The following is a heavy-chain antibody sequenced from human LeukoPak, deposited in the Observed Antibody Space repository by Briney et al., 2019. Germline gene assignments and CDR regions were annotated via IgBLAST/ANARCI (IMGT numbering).Heavy chain of an antibody. CDR1: GGSISSSSYY. Sequence: KPSETLSLTCTVSGGSISSSSYYWGWIRQPPGKGLEWIGSIYYSGSTYYNPSLKSRVTISVDTSKNQFSLKLSSVTAADTAVYYCARPREGSGWGSCWFDPWGQGTLVTVSS. V-gene: IGHV4-39*01. CDR3: ARPREGSGWGSCWFDP. CDR2: IYYSGST. J-gene: IGHJ5*02. D-gene: IGHD6-19*01.